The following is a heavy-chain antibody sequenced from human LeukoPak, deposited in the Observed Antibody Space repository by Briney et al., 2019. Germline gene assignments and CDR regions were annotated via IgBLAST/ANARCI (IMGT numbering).Heavy chain of an antibody. V-gene: IGHV3-7*01. D-gene: IGHD7-27*01. CDR2: MNEDGSGT. CDR1: GFSIRSSW. Sequence: AGGSPRLSCAVSGFSIRSSWMSWVRQTPGKGLEWVADMNEDGSGTYYVDSVKGRFTVSRDNAKNSLYLQMSSLRAEVTAVYYCARDPAWGAIDYWGQGTLVNVSS. CDR3: ARDPAWGAIDY. J-gene: IGHJ4*02.